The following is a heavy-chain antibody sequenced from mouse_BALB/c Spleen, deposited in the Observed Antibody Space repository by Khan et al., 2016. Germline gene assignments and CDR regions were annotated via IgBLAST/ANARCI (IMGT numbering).Heavy chain of an antibody. D-gene: IGHD1-2*01. V-gene: IGHV1-69*02. J-gene: IGHJ2*01. CDR1: GYTFTSYW. CDR3: AAITTFDY. CDR2: IDPSDSYT. Sequence: QVQLQQPGAELVKPGASVKLSCKASGYTFTSYWMHWVKQRPGQGLEWIGEIDPSDSYTNYNQKFKGKATLTVDKSSSTADMQLSSLTSEDSAVYYCAAITTFDYWGQGTTLTVSS.